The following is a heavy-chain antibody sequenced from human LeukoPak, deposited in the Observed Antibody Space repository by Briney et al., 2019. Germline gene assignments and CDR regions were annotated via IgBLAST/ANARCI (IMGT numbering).Heavy chain of an antibody. Sequence: SGTLSLTCTVSGGSISNYYWSWIRQPPWKGLEWIGYIYYSGSTDYNPSLKSRVTISVDTSKNQFSLKLTSVTAADTAVYYCARMVYTSSWLFDYWGQGSLVTLSS. CDR3: ARMVYTSSWLFDY. V-gene: IGHV4-59*01. CDR2: IYYSGST. J-gene: IGHJ4*02. D-gene: IGHD6-13*01. CDR1: GGSISNYY.